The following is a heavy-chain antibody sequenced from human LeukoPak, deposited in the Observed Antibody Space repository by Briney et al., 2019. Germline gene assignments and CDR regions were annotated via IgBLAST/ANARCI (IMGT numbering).Heavy chain of an antibody. V-gene: IGHV4-39*07. D-gene: IGHD1-26*01. Sequence: SETLSLTCTVSGGSISSSSYYWGWIRQPPGKGLEWIGSIYYSGSTYYNPSLKSRVTISVDTSKNHFSLKLSSVTAADTAMYYCATFIVGPNPRQRCFDLWGRGALVTVSS. CDR1: GGSISSSSYY. CDR2: IYYSGST. J-gene: IGHJ2*01. CDR3: ATFIVGPNPRQRCFDL.